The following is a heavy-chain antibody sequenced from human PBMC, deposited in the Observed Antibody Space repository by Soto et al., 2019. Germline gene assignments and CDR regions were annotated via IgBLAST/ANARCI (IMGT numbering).Heavy chain of an antibody. Sequence: ASVKVSCKASGGTFSSYTISWVRQAPGQGLEWMGWISAYNGNTNYAQKLQGRVTMTTDTSTSTAYMELRSLRSDDAAVYYCARDPDDYGRFRHWGQGTLVTVSS. V-gene: IGHV1-18*01. CDR1: GGTFSSYT. CDR2: ISAYNGNT. CDR3: ARDPDDYGRFRH. D-gene: IGHD4-17*01. J-gene: IGHJ1*01.